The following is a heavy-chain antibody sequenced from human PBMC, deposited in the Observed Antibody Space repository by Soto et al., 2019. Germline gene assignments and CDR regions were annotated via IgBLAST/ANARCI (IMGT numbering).Heavy chain of an antibody. V-gene: IGHV1-18*01. J-gene: IGHJ4*02. CDR2: ISGYNGDT. CDR3: ARGAVVSAHPPFDF. CDR1: GYTFSNFG. D-gene: IGHD2-15*01. Sequence: QVHLVQSGAEVKNPGASVKVSCKTSGYTFSNFGLNWVRQAPGQGLEWMGWISGYNGDTNYAQNFPGRVTMTTDTSTSTAYMDLTSLRSDDTAVYYCARGAVVSAHPPFDFWGQGTLVTVSS.